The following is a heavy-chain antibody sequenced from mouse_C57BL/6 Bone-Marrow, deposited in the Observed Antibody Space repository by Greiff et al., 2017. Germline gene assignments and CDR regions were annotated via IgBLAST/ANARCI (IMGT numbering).Heavy chain of an antibody. Sequence: EVQGVESGGGLVQPGGSLKLSCAASGFTFSDYYMYWVRQTPEKRLEWVAYISNGGGSTYYPAPVQGRFTISSDNAKNTLYLQMGRLESEDTAMYYCARGDDDDPYYYDYWGQGTTLTVSS. CDR3: ARGDDDDPYYYDY. CDR1: GFTFSDYY. CDR2: ISNGGGST. V-gene: IGHV5-12*01. D-gene: IGHD2-4*01. J-gene: IGHJ2*01.